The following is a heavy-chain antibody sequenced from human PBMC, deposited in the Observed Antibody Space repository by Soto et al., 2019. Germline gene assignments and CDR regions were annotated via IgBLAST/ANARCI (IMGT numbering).Heavy chain of an antibody. V-gene: IGHV4-34*01. CDR2: INHSGST. J-gene: IGHJ4*02. CDR3: AITGTPIYDFWSGYDY. CDR1: GGSFSGYY. D-gene: IGHD3-3*01. Sequence: QVQLQQWGAGLLKPSETLSLTCAVYGGSFSGYYWSWIRQPPGKGLEWIGEINHSGSTNYNPSLKSRVTISVDTPKHQFYLKLSSVTAADTAVYYCAITGTPIYDFWSGYDYWGQGTLVTVSS.